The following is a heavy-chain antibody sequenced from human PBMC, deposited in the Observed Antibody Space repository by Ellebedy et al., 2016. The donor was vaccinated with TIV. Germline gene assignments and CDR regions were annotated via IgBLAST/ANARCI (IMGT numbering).Heavy chain of an antibody. CDR3: ARGGSYYADY. CDR2: IWYDGGNK. J-gene: IGHJ4*02. CDR1: GFTFSSYG. V-gene: IGHV3-33*01. Sequence: GESLKISCAASGFTFSSYGMHWVRQAPGKGLEWVAVIWYDGGNKYYAHSVKGRFTISRDNPKNTLYLQMNSLGAEDTAVYYCARGGSYYADYWGQGTLVTVSS. D-gene: IGHD1-26*01.